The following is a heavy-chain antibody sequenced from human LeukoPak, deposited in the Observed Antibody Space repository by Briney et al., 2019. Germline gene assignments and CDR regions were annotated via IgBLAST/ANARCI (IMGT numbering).Heavy chain of an antibody. CDR1: GFNLRSYW. V-gene: IGHV3-7*05. D-gene: IGHD1-26*01. CDR2: IKEDGSKK. CDR3: ARGSAWERGSYDY. J-gene: IGHJ4*02. Sequence: GGSLRLSCAASGFNLRSYWMKWVRQAPGKGLESVANIKEDGSKKYYVDSVKGRFTISRDNAENSLYLQMNSLRVEDTAVYYCARGSAWERGSYDYWGQGTLVTVSS.